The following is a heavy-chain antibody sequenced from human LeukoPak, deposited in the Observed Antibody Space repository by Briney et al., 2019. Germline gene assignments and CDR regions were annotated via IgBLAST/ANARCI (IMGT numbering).Heavy chain of an antibody. V-gene: IGHV3-74*01. CDR1: GFTFSTYW. CDR2: INIDGSST. Sequence: GGSLRLSCAASGFTFSTYWMHWVRQAPGKGLVWVSRINIDGSSTAYADSVKDRFTISRGNAKNTLHLQMNSLRAEDTAVYYCARETDTSGSLHFDYWGQGTLVTVSS. J-gene: IGHJ4*02. D-gene: IGHD3-10*01. CDR3: ARETDTSGSLHFDY.